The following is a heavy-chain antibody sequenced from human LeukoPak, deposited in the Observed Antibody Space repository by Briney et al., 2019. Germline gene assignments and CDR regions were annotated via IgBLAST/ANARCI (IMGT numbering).Heavy chain of an antibody. Sequence: GASVKVSCKASGYTFTSYGISWVRQAPGQGLEWMGWISAYNGNTNYAQKPQGRVTMTTDTSTSTAYMELRSLRSDDTAVYYCARVSREDYYYGMDVWGQGTTVTVSS. CDR1: GYTFTSYG. CDR2: ISAYNGNT. J-gene: IGHJ6*02. V-gene: IGHV1-18*01. CDR3: ARVSREDYYYGMDV.